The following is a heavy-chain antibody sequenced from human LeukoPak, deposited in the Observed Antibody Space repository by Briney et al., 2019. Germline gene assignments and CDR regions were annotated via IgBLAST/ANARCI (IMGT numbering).Heavy chain of an antibody. V-gene: IGHV4-34*01. D-gene: IGHD2-21*02. J-gene: IGHJ5*02. CDR1: GGSFSGYY. CDR2: INHSGST. Sequence: PSETLSLTCAVYGGSFSGYYWSWIRQPPGKGLEWIGEINHSGSTNYNPSLKSRVTISVDTSKNQFSLKLSSVTAADTAVYYCASMTVTAPNWSDPWGQGTLVTVSS. CDR3: ASMTVTAPNWSDP.